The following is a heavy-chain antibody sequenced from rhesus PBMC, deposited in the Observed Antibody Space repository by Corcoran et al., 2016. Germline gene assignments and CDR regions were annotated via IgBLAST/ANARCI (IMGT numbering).Heavy chain of an antibody. CDR1: GGSISASYY. V-gene: IGHV4S7*01. Sequence: QVQLQESGPGLVKPSETLSLTCAGSGGSISASYYWSWILQPPGKGLGGIGYIYGSGGSTYYNPSLKSRVTISTDTSKNQFSLKLSSVTAADTAVYYCARRLERYWYFDLWGPGTPITISS. J-gene: IGHJ2*01. CDR3: ARRLERYWYFDL. D-gene: IGHD1-7*02. CDR2: IYGSGGST.